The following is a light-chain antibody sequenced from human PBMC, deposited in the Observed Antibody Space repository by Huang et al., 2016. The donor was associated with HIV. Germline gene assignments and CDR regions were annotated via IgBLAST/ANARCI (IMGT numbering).Light chain of an antibody. CDR3: QQYGTSPRT. J-gene: IGKJ1*01. Sequence: IVLTQSPGTLSLSPGARATLSCRASQTVSSSNLAWFQQKAGQAPRLLIYNAFRRATGIPERFSGSGSGTDFTLTISRLEPEDFAVYYCQQYGTSPRTFGQGTKLDIK. CDR1: QTVSSSN. CDR2: NAF. V-gene: IGKV3-20*01.